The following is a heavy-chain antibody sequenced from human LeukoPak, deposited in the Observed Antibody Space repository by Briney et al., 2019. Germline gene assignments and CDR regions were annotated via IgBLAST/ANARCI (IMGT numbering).Heavy chain of an antibody. CDR3: ARVGSSSWFDP. J-gene: IGHJ5*02. CDR1: GGSISNYY. CDR2: IYYSGST. Sequence: SETLSLTCTVSGGSISNYYWSWIRQPPGKGLEWIGHIYYSGSTNYNPSLKSRVTISVDTSKNQFSLKLSSVTAADTAVYYCARVGSSSWFDPWGQGTLVTVSS. D-gene: IGHD6-13*01. V-gene: IGHV4-59*01.